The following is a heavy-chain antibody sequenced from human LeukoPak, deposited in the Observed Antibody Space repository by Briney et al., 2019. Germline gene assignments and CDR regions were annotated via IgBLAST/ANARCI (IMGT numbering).Heavy chain of an antibody. D-gene: IGHD6-19*01. Sequence: ASVKVSCKASGYTFTSHGFSWVRQAPGQGLEWMGWISGYNGDTNYAQKLQGRVTMTTDTSTSTAYMELRSLRFDDTAVYYCARDGSSYSSGWHDAFDIWGQGTMVTVSS. CDR2: ISGYNGDT. J-gene: IGHJ3*02. CDR3: ARDGSSYSSGWHDAFDI. V-gene: IGHV1-18*01. CDR1: GYTFTSHG.